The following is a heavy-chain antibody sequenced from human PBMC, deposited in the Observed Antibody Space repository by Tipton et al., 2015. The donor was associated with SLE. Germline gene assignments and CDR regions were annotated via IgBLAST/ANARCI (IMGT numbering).Heavy chain of an antibody. Sequence: SLRLSCVASEFIVNNHYMSWVRQAPGKGLEWVSAISGSGGSTYYADSVKSRFTISRDNSKNTLYLQMNSLRAEDTAVYYCANEDSSSWYGATFDYWGQGTLVTVSS. D-gene: IGHD6-13*01. CDR1: EFIVNNHY. J-gene: IGHJ4*02. CDR2: ISGSGGST. V-gene: IGHV3-23*01. CDR3: ANEDSSSWYGATFDY.